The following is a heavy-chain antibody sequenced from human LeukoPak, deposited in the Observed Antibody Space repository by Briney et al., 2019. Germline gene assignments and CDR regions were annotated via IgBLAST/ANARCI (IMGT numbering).Heavy chain of an antibody. CDR1: GFVFSSYG. CDR2: ISYDGSNK. J-gene: IGHJ4*02. V-gene: IGHV3-30*03. Sequence: GGSLRLSCVASGFVFSSYGMHWVRQAPGKGLEWVAIISYDGSNKYYVDSVKGRFTISRDNSMDTLYLQMNGLRPEDTAVYYCARPPHSCSSTSCYSQYWGQGTLVSVSS. D-gene: IGHD2-2*01. CDR3: ARPPHSCSSTSCYSQY.